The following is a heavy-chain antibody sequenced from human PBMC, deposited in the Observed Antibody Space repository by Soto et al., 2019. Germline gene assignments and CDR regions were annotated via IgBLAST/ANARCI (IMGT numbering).Heavy chain of an antibody. V-gene: IGHV1-18*01. D-gene: IGHD3-16*01. Sequence: QVQLVQSGAEVKKPGASVKVSCKASGYTFTNFGISWVRQAPGQGLEWMGWISAYNGNTNYAQNFQGRVTMTTDTSTRTACMVLRSLRADEAAVYYCARGGTRLDYWGQGTLVTVSS. J-gene: IGHJ4*02. CDR1: GYTFTNFG. CDR2: ISAYNGNT. CDR3: ARGGTRLDY.